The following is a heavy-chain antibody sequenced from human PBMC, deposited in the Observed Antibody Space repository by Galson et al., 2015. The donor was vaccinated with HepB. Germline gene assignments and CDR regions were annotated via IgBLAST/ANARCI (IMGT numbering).Heavy chain of an antibody. CDR3: ARDAGIAAAGAHIDY. CDR1: GYTFTSSG. V-gene: IGHV1-18*04. CDR2: ISAYNGNT. Sequence: SVKVSCKASGYTFTSSGISWVRQAPGQGLEWMGWISAYNGNTNYAQKLQGRVTMTTDTSTSTAYMELRSPRSDDTAVYYCARDAGIAAAGAHIDYWGQGTLVTVSS. J-gene: IGHJ4*02. D-gene: IGHD6-13*01.